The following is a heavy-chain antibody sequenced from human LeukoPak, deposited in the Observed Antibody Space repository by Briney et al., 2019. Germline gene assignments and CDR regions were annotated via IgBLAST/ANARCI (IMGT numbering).Heavy chain of an antibody. V-gene: IGHV3-23*01. D-gene: IGHD3-10*01. CDR3: ARVSMVRGVIGAFDI. Sequence: GGSLRLSCAASGFTFSSYSMSWVRQGPGKGLEWVSAISGSGGSTYYADSVKGRFTISRDNAKNSLYLQMNSLRAEDTAVYYCARVSMVRGVIGAFDIWGQGTMVTVSS. CDR1: GFTFSSYS. CDR2: ISGSGGST. J-gene: IGHJ3*02.